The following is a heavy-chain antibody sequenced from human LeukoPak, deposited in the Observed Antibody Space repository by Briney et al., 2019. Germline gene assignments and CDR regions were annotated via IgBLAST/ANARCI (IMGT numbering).Heavy chain of an antibody. J-gene: IGHJ6*03. V-gene: IGHV4-38-2*02. CDR2: IYHSGST. D-gene: IGHD2-15*01. CDR1: GGSISSGYY. Sequence: SQTLSLTCTVSGGSISSGYYWGWIRQPPGKGLEWIGSIYHSGSTYYNPSLKSRVTISVDTSKNQFSLKLSSVTAADTAVYYCAREGYCSGGSCLYYHYYYMDVWGKGTTVTVSS. CDR3: AREGYCSGGSCLYYHYYYMDV.